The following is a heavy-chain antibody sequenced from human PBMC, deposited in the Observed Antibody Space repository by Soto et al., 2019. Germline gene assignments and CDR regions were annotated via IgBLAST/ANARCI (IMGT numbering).Heavy chain of an antibody. J-gene: IGHJ3*02. Sequence: PGGSLRLSCAASGFTFSSYGMHWVRQAPGKGLEWVAVIWYDGSNKYYADSVKGRYTISRDDSKNTVYLQMNSLGAEDTAVYYCTGDPLIAVAAYDAFDIWGQGTSVTVSS. D-gene: IGHD6-19*01. CDR1: GFTFSSYG. V-gene: IGHV3-33*01. CDR3: TGDPLIAVAAYDAFDI. CDR2: IWYDGSNK.